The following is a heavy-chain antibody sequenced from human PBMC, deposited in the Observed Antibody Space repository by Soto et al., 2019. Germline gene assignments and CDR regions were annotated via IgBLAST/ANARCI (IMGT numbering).Heavy chain of an antibody. J-gene: IGHJ5*02. D-gene: IGHD3-10*01. V-gene: IGHV3-30-3*01. Sequence: QVQLVESGGGVVQPGRSLRLSCAASGFTFSSYAMHWVRQAPGKGLEWVAVISYDGSNKYYADSVKGRFTISRDNSKNTLYRQMNSLRAEDTAVYYWARGEYGYYYGSGNWFDPWGQGTLVTVSS. CDR3: ARGEYGYYYGSGNWFDP. CDR1: GFTFSSYA. CDR2: ISYDGSNK.